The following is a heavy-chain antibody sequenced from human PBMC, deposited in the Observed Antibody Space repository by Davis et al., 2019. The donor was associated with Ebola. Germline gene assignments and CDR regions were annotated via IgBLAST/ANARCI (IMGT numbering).Heavy chain of an antibody. D-gene: IGHD3-22*01. CDR1: EGTFSSFA. CDR3: ARVRTGYYFDSSDSPSWFDP. J-gene: IGHJ5*02. V-gene: IGHV1-69*13. Sequence: SVKVSCKASEGTFSSFAVGWVRQAPGHGLEWMGGIISMFRSPNYAEKFQGRVAITADESTKTVYMELSSLNSEDTAVYYCARVRTGYYFDSSDSPSWFDPWGQGTLVTVSS. CDR2: IISMFRSP.